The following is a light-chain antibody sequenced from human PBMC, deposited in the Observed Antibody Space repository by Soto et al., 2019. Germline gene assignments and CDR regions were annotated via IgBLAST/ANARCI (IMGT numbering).Light chain of an antibody. CDR2: EVS. J-gene: IGLJ2*01. V-gene: IGLV2-14*01. CDR1: RRDVGGYNY. CDR3: SSYTSSSTLVV. Sequence: QSALTQPASVSGSPGQSITISCTGTRRDVGGYNYVSWYQQHPGKAPKLMIYEVSNRPSGVSNRFSGSKSGNTASLTISGLQAEDEADYYCSSYTSSSTLVVFGGGTQLTVL.